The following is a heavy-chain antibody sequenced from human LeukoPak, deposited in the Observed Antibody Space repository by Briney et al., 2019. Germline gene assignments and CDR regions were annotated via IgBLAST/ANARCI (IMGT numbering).Heavy chain of an antibody. CDR1: GCTLSNHA. CDR3: AATWDIVAPADY. Sequence: SDKVPCKASGCTLSNHAIRRVRQAPGPRHECMGGIIPLLGTANYAQNFQGRVTITADESTSTAYMELSSLRSEDTAVSYCAATWDIVAPADYWGEGTLVTVSS. D-gene: IGHD5-12*01. J-gene: IGHJ4*02. V-gene: IGHV1-69*13. CDR2: IIPLLGTA.